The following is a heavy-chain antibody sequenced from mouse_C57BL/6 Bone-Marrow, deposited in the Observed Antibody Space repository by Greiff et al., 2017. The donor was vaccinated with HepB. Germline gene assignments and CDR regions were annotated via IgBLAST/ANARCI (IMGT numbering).Heavy chain of an antibody. CDR2: IDPSDSET. D-gene: IGHD3-2*02. J-gene: IGHJ3*01. CDR1: GYTFTSYW. CDR3: ARGAQATSWFAY. Sequence: QVQLKQPGAELVRPGSSVKLSCKASGYTFTSYWMHWVKQRPIQGLEWIGNIDPSDSETHYNQKFKDKATLTVDKSSSTAYMQLSSLTSEDSAFYYCARGAQATSWFAYWGQGTLVTVSA. V-gene: IGHV1-52*01.